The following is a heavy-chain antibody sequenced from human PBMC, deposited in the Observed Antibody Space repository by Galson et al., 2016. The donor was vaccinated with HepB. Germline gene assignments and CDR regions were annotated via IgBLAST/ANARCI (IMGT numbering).Heavy chain of an antibody. V-gene: IGHV4-39*01. CDR2: IYYGGRT. Sequence: SETLSLTCTVSDDSISRSSYYWGWVRQPPGKGLEWIGTIYYGGRTYYIPTLKSRVSISVDKSKNQFSLKLNSVTAADTAVYYCARHGPGPDTPPQFFDYWGQGTLVTVAS. J-gene: IGHJ4*02. CDR1: DDSISRSSYY. D-gene: IGHD5-24*01. CDR3: ARHGPGPDTPPQFFDY.